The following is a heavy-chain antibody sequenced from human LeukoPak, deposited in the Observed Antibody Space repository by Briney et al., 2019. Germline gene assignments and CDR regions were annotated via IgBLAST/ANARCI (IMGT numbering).Heavy chain of an antibody. V-gene: IGHV3-9*03. CDR2: ISWKSGSI. CDR3: AKDLGDQGSDALDI. Sequence: PGRSLRLSCAASGFTFDDYAMHWVRQAPGKGLEWVSGISWKSGSIGYADSVKGRFTISRDNAKNSLYLQMNSLRAEDMALYYCAKDLGDQGSDALDIWGQGTMVTVSS. D-gene: IGHD2-21*01. CDR1: GFTFDDYA. J-gene: IGHJ3*02.